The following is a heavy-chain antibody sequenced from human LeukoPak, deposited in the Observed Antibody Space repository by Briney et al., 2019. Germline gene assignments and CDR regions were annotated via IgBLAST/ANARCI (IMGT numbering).Heavy chain of an antibody. D-gene: IGHD3-3*01. CDR3: ARGFPLYYDFWSGYRGTTKYYYGMDV. V-gene: IGHV4-34*01. Sequence: PSETLSLTCAVYGGSFSGYYWSWLRQPPGKGLEWIGEINHSGSTNYNPSLTSRVTMSVDTTKNQFSLKLSSVTAADTAVYYCARGFPLYYDFWSGYRGTTKYYYGMDVWGQGTTVTVSS. J-gene: IGHJ6*02. CDR1: GGSFSGYY. CDR2: INHSGST.